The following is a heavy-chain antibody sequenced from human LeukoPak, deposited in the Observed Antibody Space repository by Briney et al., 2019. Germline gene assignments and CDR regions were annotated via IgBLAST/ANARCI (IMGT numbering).Heavy chain of an antibody. D-gene: IGHD3-9*01. CDR2: ISSSGSTI. J-gene: IGHJ4*02. CDR3: ARAGAVTGYYSPYTIPQIGFDY. Sequence: GGSLRLSCAASGFTFSSYEMNWVRQAPGKGLEWVSYISSSGSTIYYADSVKGRFTISRDNAKNSLYLQMNSLRAEDTAVYYCARAGAVTGYYSPYTIPQIGFDYWGQGTLVTASS. CDR1: GFTFSSYE. V-gene: IGHV3-48*03.